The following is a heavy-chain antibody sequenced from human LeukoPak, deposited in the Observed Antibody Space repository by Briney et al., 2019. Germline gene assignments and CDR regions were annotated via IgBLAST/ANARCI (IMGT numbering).Heavy chain of an antibody. CDR1: GGSISSYY. D-gene: IGHD3-22*01. V-gene: IGHV4-59*01. CDR3: ARGYYDSSGLLDY. CDR2: IYYSGST. J-gene: IGHJ4*02. Sequence: SETLSLTCTVSGGSISSYYWSWVRQPPGKGLGWIGYIYYSGSTNYNPSLKSRVTISVDTSKNQFSLKLSSVTAADTAVYYCARGYYDSSGLLDYWGQGTLVTVSS.